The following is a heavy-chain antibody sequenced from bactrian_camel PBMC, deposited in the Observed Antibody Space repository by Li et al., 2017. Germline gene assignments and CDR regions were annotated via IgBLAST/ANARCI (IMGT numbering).Heavy chain of an antibody. Sequence: QVQLVESGGDSVQAGDSLTLSCSYSGNTLSSYCMAWFRQSPGNQREGIAAIYTGGDRTYYLDSVKGRFTISRDDAKVTHYLQMDSLKPEDTAVYYCAGDWPSSVDYGLSDPCETLRGDFGYMDQGTQVTVS. D-gene: IGHD5*01. J-gene: IGHJ6*01. CDR1: GNTLSSYC. V-gene: IGHV3S1*01. CDR3: AGDWPSSVDYGLSDPCETLRGDFGY. CDR2: IYTGGDRT.